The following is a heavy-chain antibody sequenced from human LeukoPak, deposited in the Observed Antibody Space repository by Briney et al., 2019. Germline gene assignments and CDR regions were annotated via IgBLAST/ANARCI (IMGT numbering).Heavy chain of an antibody. Sequence: ASVKVSCKASGYTFTSYGISWVRQAPGQGLEWMGWISAYNGNTNYAQKLQGRVTMTTDTSTSTAYMELSSLRSEDTAVYYCARVTLPRNYYYGMDVWGKGTTVTVSS. CDR1: GYTFTSYG. CDR2: ISAYNGNT. CDR3: ARVTLPRNYYYGMDV. J-gene: IGHJ6*04. V-gene: IGHV1-18*01.